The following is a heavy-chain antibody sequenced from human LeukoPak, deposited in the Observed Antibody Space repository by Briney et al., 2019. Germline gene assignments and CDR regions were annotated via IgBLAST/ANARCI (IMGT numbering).Heavy chain of an antibody. CDR2: INDDTP. CDR3: AKEYDLWHEQGNWFDT. V-gene: IGHV3-23*01. J-gene: IGHJ5*02. Sequence: GGPLRLSCTTSGFSFNTYSMSWVRQAPGKGLEWVSAINDDTPYYTDSVKGRFTVSRDNSRETLYLHLNSLRAEDTAIYYCAKEYDLWHEQGNWFDTWGQGVLVTVSS. CDR1: GFSFNTYS. D-gene: IGHD3-3*01.